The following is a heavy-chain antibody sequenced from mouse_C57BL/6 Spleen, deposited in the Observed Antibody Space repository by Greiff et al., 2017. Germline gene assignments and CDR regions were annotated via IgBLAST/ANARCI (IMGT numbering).Heavy chain of an antibody. CDR2: INPNNGGT. V-gene: IGHV1-26*01. CDR3: ARPTYYSNYEFAY. Sequence: EVQLQQSGPELVKPGASVKISCKASGYTFTDYYMNWVKQSHGKSLEWIGDINPNNGGTSYNQKFKGKDTLTVDKSSSTAYMELRSLTSEDSAVYYCARPTYYSNYEFAYWGQGTLVTVAA. J-gene: IGHJ3*01. D-gene: IGHD2-5*01. CDR1: GYTFTDYY.